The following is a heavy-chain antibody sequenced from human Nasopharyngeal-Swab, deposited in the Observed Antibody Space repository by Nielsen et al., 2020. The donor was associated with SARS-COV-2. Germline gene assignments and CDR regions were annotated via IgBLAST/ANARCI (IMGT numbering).Heavy chain of an antibody. J-gene: IGHJ5*02. Sequence: SETLSLTCAVYGGSFSGYYWSRIRQPPGKGLEWIGEINHSGSTNYNPSLKSRVTISVDTSKNQFSLKLSSVTAADTAVYYCARGQGYYYGSGSHWFDPWGQGTLVTVSS. CDR1: GGSFSGYY. CDR2: INHSGST. V-gene: IGHV4-34*01. CDR3: ARGQGYYYGSGSHWFDP. D-gene: IGHD3-10*01.